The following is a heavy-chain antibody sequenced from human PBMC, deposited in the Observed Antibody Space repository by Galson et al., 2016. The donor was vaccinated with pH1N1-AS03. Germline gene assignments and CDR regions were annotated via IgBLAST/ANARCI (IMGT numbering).Heavy chain of an antibody. CDR2: IQTTGNT. D-gene: IGHD3-3*01. Sequence: SETLSLTCTVSGDSTFDYYWNWIRQPPGKGLEWIGYIQTTGNTKYNPSLKSRVTMSIDTSKNQFSLHLMSVTAADTALYYFARDPPLEIGWYFDLWGRGTLVTVSS. V-gene: IGHV4-4*09. CDR3: ARDPPLEIGWYFDL. J-gene: IGHJ2*01. CDR1: GDSTFDYY.